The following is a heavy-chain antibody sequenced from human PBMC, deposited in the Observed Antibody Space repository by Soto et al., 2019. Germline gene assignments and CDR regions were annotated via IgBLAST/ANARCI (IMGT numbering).Heavy chain of an antibody. D-gene: IGHD3-22*01. Sequence: EEQLVESGGGLVKPGGSLRLSCAASGFTFSSYSMNWVRQAPGKGLEWVSSISSSSTYRYYADSVKGRFTISRDNANNSLYLQMNSLRAEDPAVYYCARVVAYYDPYYCYGRDVGGQGGTGAVSS. CDR1: GFTFSSYS. J-gene: IGHJ6*02. V-gene: IGHV3-21*01. CDR3: ARVVAYYDPYYCYGRDV. CDR2: ISSSSTYR.